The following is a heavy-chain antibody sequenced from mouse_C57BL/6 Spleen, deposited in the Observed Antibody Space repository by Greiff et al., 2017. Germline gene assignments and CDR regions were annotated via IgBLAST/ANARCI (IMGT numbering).Heavy chain of an antibody. CDR2: INPNYGTT. Sequence: EVQLQESGPELVKPGASVKISCKASGYSFTDYNMNWVKQSNGKSLEWIGVINPNYGTTSYNQKFKGKATLTVDQSSSTAYMQLNSLTSEDAAVYYCARTHYYGSSYWYFDVWGTGTTVTVSS. J-gene: IGHJ1*03. V-gene: IGHV1-39*01. CDR1: GYSFTDYN. CDR3: ARTHYYGSSYWYFDV. D-gene: IGHD1-1*01.